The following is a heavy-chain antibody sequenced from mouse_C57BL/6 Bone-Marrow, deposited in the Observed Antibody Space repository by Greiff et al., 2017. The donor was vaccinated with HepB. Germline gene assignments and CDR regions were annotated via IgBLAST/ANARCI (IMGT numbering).Heavy chain of an antibody. J-gene: IGHJ4*01. CDR2: ISNGGGST. Sequence: EVKLMESGGGLVQPGGSLKLSCAASGFTFSDYYMYWVRQTPEKRLEWVAYISNGGGSTYYPDTVKGRFTISRDNAKNTLYLQMSRLKSEDTAMYYCARHNYYSNYDAMDYWGQGTSVTVSS. CDR3: ARHNYYSNYDAMDY. V-gene: IGHV5-12*01. CDR1: GFTFSDYY. D-gene: IGHD2-5*01.